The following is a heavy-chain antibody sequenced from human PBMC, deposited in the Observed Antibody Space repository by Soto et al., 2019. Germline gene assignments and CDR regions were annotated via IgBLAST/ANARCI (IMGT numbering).Heavy chain of an antibody. CDR3: ATDGLSLMDV. CDR2: FDPADGET. Sequence: QVQLVQSGAEVKKPGASVKVSCKVSGYTLTEFYMHWVRQAPGKGLEWMGGFDPADGETIYAQKFQGSVTTTEDTSTDTAYIELRSMRSEDTAVYYCATDGLSLMDVWGQGTPVTVSS. V-gene: IGHV1-24*01. J-gene: IGHJ6*02. CDR1: GYTLTEFY.